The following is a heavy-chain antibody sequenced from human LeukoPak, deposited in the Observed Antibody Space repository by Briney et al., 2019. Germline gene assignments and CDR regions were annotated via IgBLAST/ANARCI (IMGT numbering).Heavy chain of an antibody. CDR3: ARVAVAGPTGWFDS. V-gene: IGHV3-21*04. J-gene: IGHJ5*01. D-gene: IGHD6-19*01. CDR1: GFALRSFS. Sequence: GGSLRLSCAASGFALRSFSVTWVRQAPGKGLEWVSSISSTSAYIYYAESVKGRFSISRDNVDNVVHLQMSSLRNEDTAFYYCARVAVAGPTGWFDSWGQGTLVTVSS. CDR2: ISSTSAYI.